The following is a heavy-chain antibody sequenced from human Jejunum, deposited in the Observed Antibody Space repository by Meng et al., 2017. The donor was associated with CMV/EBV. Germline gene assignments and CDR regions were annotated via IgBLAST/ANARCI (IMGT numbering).Heavy chain of an antibody. V-gene: IGHV3-48*04. CDR1: GFTFSSYF. J-gene: IGHJ5*02. CDR2: VTSSSGTI. Sequence: SCTSSGFTFSSYFMSWVRQAPGKGLEWVSSVTSSSGTIYYADSVKGRFTIFRDNAKNSLHLQMNSLRADDTAVYYCARDLQFSTWGQGTLVTVSS. CDR3: ARDLQFST. D-gene: IGHD4-11*01.